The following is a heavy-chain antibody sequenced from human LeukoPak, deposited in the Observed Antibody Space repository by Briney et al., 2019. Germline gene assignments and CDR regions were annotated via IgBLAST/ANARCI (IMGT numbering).Heavy chain of an antibody. Sequence: PSETLSLTCTVSGGSISSSTYYWAWIRQPPGKGLEWIGSIYYSGSTYYNPSLKSRVSISVNTSKNQFSLKLSSVTAADTAVYYCARGVRSSGRYYFDYWGQGTLVTVSS. CDR2: IYYSGST. CDR1: GGSISSSTYY. D-gene: IGHD6-19*01. CDR3: ARGVRSSGRYYFDY. J-gene: IGHJ4*02. V-gene: IGHV4-39*01.